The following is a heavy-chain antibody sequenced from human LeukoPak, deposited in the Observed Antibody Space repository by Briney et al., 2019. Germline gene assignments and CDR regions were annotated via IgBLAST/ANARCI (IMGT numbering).Heavy chain of an antibody. CDR3: ASKTGYSSGWYGYY. CDR2: IIPIFGTA. J-gene: IGHJ4*02. Sequence: SVKVSCKASGGTFSSYAISWVRQAPGQGLEWMGGIIPIFGTANYAQKYQGRVTITADESTSTAYMELSSLRSEDTAVYYCASKTGYSSGWYGYYWGQGTLVTVSS. D-gene: IGHD6-19*01. V-gene: IGHV1-69*01. CDR1: GGTFSSYA.